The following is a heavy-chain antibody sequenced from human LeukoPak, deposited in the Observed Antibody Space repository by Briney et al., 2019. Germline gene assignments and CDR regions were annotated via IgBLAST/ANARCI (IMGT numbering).Heavy chain of an antibody. D-gene: IGHD3-22*01. CDR3: AKSAGKYYDSSGYYRFCDC. V-gene: IGHV3-23*01. CDR2: IYDSGGST. CDR1: GFTFSSYA. J-gene: IGHJ4*02. Sequence: GGSLRLSCAASGFTFSSYAMSWVRQAPGKGLEWVSVIYDSGGSTYYADSVKGRFTISRDNSKNTLYLQMNSLRAEDTAVYYCAKSAGKYYDSSGYYRFCDCWGQGTLVTVSS.